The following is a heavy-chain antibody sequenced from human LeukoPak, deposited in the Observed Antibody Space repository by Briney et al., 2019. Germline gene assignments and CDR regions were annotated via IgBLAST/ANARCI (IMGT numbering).Heavy chain of an antibody. CDR1: GYTFTSYG. J-gene: IGHJ4*02. D-gene: IGHD3-22*01. CDR3: ARPLYDSSGYYFDY. Sequence: ASVKVSCKASGYTFTSYGISWVRQAPGQGLEWMGWISAYNGNTNYAQKLQGRVTMTTDTSTGTAYMELRSLRSDDTAVYYCARPLYDSSGYYFDYWGQGTLVTVSS. CDR2: ISAYNGNT. V-gene: IGHV1-18*01.